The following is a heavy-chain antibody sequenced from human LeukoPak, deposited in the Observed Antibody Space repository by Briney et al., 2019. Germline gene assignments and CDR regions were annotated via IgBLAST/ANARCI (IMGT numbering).Heavy chain of an antibody. V-gene: IGHV4-39*01. CDR1: GGSISSSLYY. J-gene: IGHJ5*02. Sequence: SETLSLTCTVSGGSISSSLYYWGWIRQPPGKGLEWIGSIYYTGTTYYNPSLKSRVTVSVDTSKNRFSLKLTSVTAADTAVYYCARSMAAAGPTHNWFDPWGHGTLVTVSS. D-gene: IGHD6-13*01. CDR3: ARSMAAAGPTHNWFDP. CDR2: IYYTGTT.